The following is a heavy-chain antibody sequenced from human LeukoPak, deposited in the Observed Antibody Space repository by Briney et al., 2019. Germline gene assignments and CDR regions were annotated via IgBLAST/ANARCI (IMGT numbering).Heavy chain of an antibody. Sequence: ASVKVSCKASGYTFTGYYMHWVRQAPGQGLEWMGRINPNSGGTNYAQKFQGRVTMTRDTSISTAYMELSRLRSDDTAAYYCARDLPYCSGGSCYSGAFDIWGQGTMVTVSS. CDR2: INPNSGGT. V-gene: IGHV1-2*06. CDR1: GYTFTGYY. CDR3: ARDLPYCSGGSCYSGAFDI. D-gene: IGHD2-15*01. J-gene: IGHJ3*02.